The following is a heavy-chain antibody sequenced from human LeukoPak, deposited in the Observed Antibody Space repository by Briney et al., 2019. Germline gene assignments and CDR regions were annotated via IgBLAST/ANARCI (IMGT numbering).Heavy chain of an antibody. D-gene: IGHD5-12*01. CDR3: ARDPIVTTIQRFGY. V-gene: IGHV3-48*01. Sequence: GGSLRLSCTAAGFTFSSYSMCWVRQAPGKGLEWVSYISSSTTTTYYADSVKGRFTISRDNAENSLFLQMNSLRAEDTAVYYCARDPIVTTIQRFGYWGRGTLVTVSS. J-gene: IGHJ4*02. CDR1: GFTFSSYS. CDR2: ISSSTTTT.